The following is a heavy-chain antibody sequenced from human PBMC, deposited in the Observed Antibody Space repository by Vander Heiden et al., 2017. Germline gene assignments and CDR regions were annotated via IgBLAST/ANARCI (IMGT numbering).Heavy chain of an antibody. V-gene: IGHV3-33*01. CDR1: GFSFRDFG. CDR3: ARAQQGSIDY. Sequence: QVQLVESGGGVVQPGRSLRLSCAASGFSFRDFGIHWVRQAPGKGREWVAVIWYDGSKKFFADSVKGRFTLSRDNSKNTLYLQMSSLTAEDTALYYCARAQQGSIDYWGQGALVTVSS. CDR2: IWYDGSKK. J-gene: IGHJ4*02.